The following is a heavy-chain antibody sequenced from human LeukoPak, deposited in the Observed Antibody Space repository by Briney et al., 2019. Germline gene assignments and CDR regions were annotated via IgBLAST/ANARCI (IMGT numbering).Heavy chain of an antibody. J-gene: IGHJ4*02. Sequence: SVKASCKASGYTFTSYDMNCVRQATGPGPEWMGWMNPNSCNTGYAQKFQRRVTMTRNTSISTAYVELSSLRSEDTAVYYCARGTDYYDSSGDRDYWGQGTLVTVSS. V-gene: IGHV1-8*01. CDR1: GYTFTSYD. D-gene: IGHD3-22*01. CDR3: ARGTDYYDSSGDRDY. CDR2: MNPNSCNT.